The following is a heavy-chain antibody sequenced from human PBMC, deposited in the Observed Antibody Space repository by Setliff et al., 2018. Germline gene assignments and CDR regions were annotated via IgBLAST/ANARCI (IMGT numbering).Heavy chain of an antibody. CDR3: ARGITSGGYWGQGFLYLDV. Sequence: LSLTCTVSGGSISSDSHYWAWVRQPAGKGLELIGQIYSNGRTYYNPSLKSRLTISLDTSKNQFSLRLNSMTAADTAVYYCARGITSGGYWGQGFLYLDVWGRGTTVTVSS. D-gene: IGHD3-22*01. V-gene: IGHV4-61*09. CDR2: IYSNGRT. CDR1: GGSISSDSHY. J-gene: IGHJ6*03.